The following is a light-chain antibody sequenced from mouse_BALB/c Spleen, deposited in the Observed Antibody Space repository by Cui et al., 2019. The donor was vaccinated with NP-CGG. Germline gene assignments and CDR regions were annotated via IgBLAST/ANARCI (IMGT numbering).Light chain of an antibody. CDR1: TGAVTTSNY. CDR3: ALWYSNHWV. Sequence: AFVTQVSALTTSLGETVTLTCRSSTGAVTTSNYANWVQEKPDHLFTGLIGGTNNRAPGVPARFSGSLIGDKAALTITGAQTEDEAIYFCALWYSNHWVFGGGTKLTVL. J-gene: IGLJ1*01. CDR2: GTN. V-gene: IGLV1*01.